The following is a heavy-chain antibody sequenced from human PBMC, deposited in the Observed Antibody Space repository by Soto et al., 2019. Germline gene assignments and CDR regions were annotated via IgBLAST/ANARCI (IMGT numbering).Heavy chain of an antibody. CDR3: AKEVSLGSTVDLGY. V-gene: IGHV3-23*01. CDR1: GFTFTIFA. Sequence: GGSLRLSCAASGFTFTIFAMSWFRQSPGKGLEWVSTISGSGSSTYYADAVKGRFTISRDNSMGTLYLQMKSLRVEDTAIYYCAKEVSLGSTVDLGYWGQGTLVTVSS. J-gene: IGHJ4*02. CDR2: ISGSGSST. D-gene: IGHD7-27*01.